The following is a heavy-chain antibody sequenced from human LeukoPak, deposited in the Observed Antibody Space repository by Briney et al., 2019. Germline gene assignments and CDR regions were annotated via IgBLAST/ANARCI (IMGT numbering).Heavy chain of an antibody. J-gene: IGHJ4*02. Sequence: ASVKVSCKASGGTFSSYAISWVRQAPGQGLEWMGRIIPILGIANYAQKFQGRVTITADKSTSTAYMELSRLRSEDTAVYYCARDGMVGSGYRDYWGQGTLVTVSS. D-gene: IGHD3-22*01. CDR3: ARDGMVGSGYRDY. V-gene: IGHV1-69*04. CDR2: IIPILGIA. CDR1: GGTFSSYA.